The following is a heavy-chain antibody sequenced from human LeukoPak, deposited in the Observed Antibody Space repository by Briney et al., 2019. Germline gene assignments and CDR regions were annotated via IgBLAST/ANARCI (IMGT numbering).Heavy chain of an antibody. CDR2: INHSGST. CDR1: GGSFSGYY. Sequence: TSETLSLTCAVYGGSFSGYYWSWIRQPPGKGLEWIGEINHSGSTNYNPSLKSRVTISVDTSKNQFSLKLSSVTAADTAVDYCARVSNYDFWSGYPNRGFYMDVWGKGTTVTVSS. D-gene: IGHD3-3*01. V-gene: IGHV4-34*01. J-gene: IGHJ6*03. CDR3: ARVSNYDFWSGYPNRGFYMDV.